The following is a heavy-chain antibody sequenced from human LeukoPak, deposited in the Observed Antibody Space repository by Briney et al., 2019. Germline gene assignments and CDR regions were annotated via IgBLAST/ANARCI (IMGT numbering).Heavy chain of an antibody. J-gene: IGHJ5*02. Sequence: PSETLSLTCAVYGGSFSGYYWSWIRQPPGKGLEWIGEINHSGSTNYNPSLKSRVTISVDTSKNQFSLKLSSVTAADTAVYYCARDRGDGYNPWGQGILVTVSS. V-gene: IGHV4-34*01. CDR3: ARDRGDGYNP. D-gene: IGHD5-24*01. CDR1: GGSFSGYY. CDR2: INHSGST.